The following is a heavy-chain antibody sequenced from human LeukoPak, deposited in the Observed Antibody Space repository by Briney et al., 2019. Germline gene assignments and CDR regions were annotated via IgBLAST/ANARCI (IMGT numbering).Heavy chain of an antibody. Sequence: GGSLRLSCAASGFTFSNFAMHWVRLAPGKGLEYGSAINSNGGNTYYANSVRGRFTISRDNAKNTLDLHMGSLRAEDMAVYYCARSGYFDNTGYLDYWGQGTLVTVSS. CDR3: ARSGYFDNTGYLDY. D-gene: IGHD3-22*01. CDR2: INSNGGNT. CDR1: GFTFSNFA. J-gene: IGHJ4*02. V-gene: IGHV3-64*01.